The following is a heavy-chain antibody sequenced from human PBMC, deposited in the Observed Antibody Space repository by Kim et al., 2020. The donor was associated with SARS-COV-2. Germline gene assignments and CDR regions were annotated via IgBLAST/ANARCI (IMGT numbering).Heavy chain of an antibody. CDR3: TTQGMYPGD. CDR1: GLNFNNAW. Sequence: GGSLRLSCAASGLNFNNAWMTWVRQAPGKGLEWVARIKSKSDGGTTDYAAPVKGRFTVSRDDSKSTLYLQMNRLRIEDTGVYYCTTQGMYPGDWGQGTLVTVSS. D-gene: IGHD2-8*02. CDR2: IKSKSDGGTT. J-gene: IGHJ4*02. V-gene: IGHV3-15*01.